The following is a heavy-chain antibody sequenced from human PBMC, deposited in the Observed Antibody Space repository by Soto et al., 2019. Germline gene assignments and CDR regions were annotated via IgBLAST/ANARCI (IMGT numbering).Heavy chain of an antibody. CDR2: ITGRGDST. V-gene: IGHV3-23*01. CDR3: ARDDYPYYDDSSGYHFDY. Sequence: GGSLRLSCAASGFTFSTYAMSWVRQAPGKGLEWVSDITGRGDSTYYADSVKGRFTISRDNSKNTVYLQMNSLRAEDTAVYYCARDDYPYYDDSSGYHFDYWGQGTLVTVSS. J-gene: IGHJ4*02. D-gene: IGHD3-22*01. CDR1: GFTFSTYA.